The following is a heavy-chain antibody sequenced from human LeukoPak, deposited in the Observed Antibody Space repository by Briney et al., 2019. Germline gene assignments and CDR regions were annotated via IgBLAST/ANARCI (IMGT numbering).Heavy chain of an antibody. CDR1: GFTFSTYW. J-gene: IGHJ6*04. CDR3: AELGITMIGGV. D-gene: IGHD3-10*02. CDR2: INIDGSST. Sequence: GGSLRLSCAASGFTFSTYWMHWVRQAPGKGLMWVSRINIDGSSTNYADSVKGRFTISRDNAKNTLYLQMNSLRAEDTAVYYCAELGITMIGGVWGKGTTVTISS. V-gene: IGHV3-74*01.